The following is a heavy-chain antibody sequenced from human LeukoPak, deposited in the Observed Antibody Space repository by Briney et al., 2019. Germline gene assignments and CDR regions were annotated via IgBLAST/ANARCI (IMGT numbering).Heavy chain of an antibody. V-gene: IGHV3-23*01. Sequence: GGSLRLSCAASGFTFSSYAMSWVRQAPGKGLEWVSAISGSGGSTYYADSVKGRFTISRDNSKNTLYLQMNSLRAEDTAVYYCAKGEGYSSGWSDAFDIWGRGTMVTVSS. CDR3: AKGEGYSSGWSDAFDI. CDR2: ISGSGGST. D-gene: IGHD6-19*01. CDR1: GFTFSSYA. J-gene: IGHJ3*02.